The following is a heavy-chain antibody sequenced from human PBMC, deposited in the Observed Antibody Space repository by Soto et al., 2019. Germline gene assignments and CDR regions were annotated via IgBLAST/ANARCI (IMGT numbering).Heavy chain of an antibody. Sequence: QLQLQESGPGLVKPSETLSLTCTVSGGSISSSSYYWGWIRQPPGKGLEWIGSIYYSGSTYYNPSLKGRVPGSVDTSKNQFSLKLSSVTAADTAVYYCARGIQRYYYYDGMDVWGQGTTVTVSS. D-gene: IGHD5-18*01. J-gene: IGHJ6*02. CDR3: ARGIQRYYYYDGMDV. CDR1: GGSISSSSYY. CDR2: IYYSGST. V-gene: IGHV4-39*01.